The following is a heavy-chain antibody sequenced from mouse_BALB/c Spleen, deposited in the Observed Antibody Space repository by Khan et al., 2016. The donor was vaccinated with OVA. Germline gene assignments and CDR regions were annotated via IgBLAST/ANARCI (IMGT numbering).Heavy chain of an antibody. CDR3: ARIKKIVATYFDY. CDR1: GYTFTSYR. V-gene: IGHV1S81*02. Sequence: QVQLQQSGAELVKAGASVKMSCKASGYTFTSYRMHWVKQRLGQGLEWFAETNPTNGRTYYNEKFKSKATLTVDKYSSTAYMLLSGPTFEDSAVYYCARIKKIVATYFDYWGQGTTLTVSS. J-gene: IGHJ2*01. CDR2: TNPTNGRT. D-gene: IGHD1-1*01.